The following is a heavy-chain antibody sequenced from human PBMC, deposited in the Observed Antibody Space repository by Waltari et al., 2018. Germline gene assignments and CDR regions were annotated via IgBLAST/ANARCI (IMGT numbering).Heavy chain of an antibody. CDR2: IRSRTKGYAT. D-gene: IGHD7-27*01. Sequence: EVQLAESGGVLVQPGGYLKLSCAASGLTFSDYAMDRVRPASGKGLVWFGRIRSRTKGYATAYAESVQGRFTISRDDSKNTAYLEMNSLKTDDTAVYYCIRPFEMGIDWGQGTLVTVSS. CDR1: GLTFSDYA. V-gene: IGHV3-73*01. J-gene: IGHJ4*02. CDR3: IRPFEMGID.